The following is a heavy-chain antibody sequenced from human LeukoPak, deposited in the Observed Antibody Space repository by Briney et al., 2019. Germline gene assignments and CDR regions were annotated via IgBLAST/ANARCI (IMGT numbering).Heavy chain of an antibody. J-gene: IGHJ4*02. CDR3: ARGLGPVDD. D-gene: IGHD5/OR15-5a*01. V-gene: IGHV4-39*01. CDR1: GGSISSSSYY. Sequence: SETLSLTCTVSGGSISSSSYYWGWIRQPPGKGLEWIGTIYYTGTTYYNPSLESRITISVDTSKNQFSLKLTSVTAADTALYFCARGLGPVDDWSQETLVTVSS. CDR2: IYYTGTT.